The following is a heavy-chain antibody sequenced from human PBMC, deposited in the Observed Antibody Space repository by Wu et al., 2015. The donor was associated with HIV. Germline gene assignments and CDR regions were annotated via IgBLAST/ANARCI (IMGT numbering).Heavy chain of an antibody. J-gene: IGHJ4*02. V-gene: IGHV1-2*02. D-gene: IGHD3-22*01. CDR1: GYTFTSYY. Sequence: QVQLVQSGAEVKKPGASVKVSCKASGYTFTSYYIHWVRQAPGQGLEWMGWLNPNSGGTNYAQKFQGRVTMTRDTSISTAYMELSRLRFDDTAMYYCARGYDSSGYQDYWGQGTLVTVSS. CDR3: ARGYDSSGYQDY. CDR2: LNPNSGGT.